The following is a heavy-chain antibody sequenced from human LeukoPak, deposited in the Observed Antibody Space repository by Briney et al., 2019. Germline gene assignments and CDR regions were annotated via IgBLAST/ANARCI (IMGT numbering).Heavy chain of an antibody. V-gene: IGHV4-34*01. CDR3: ARGDIAAGGAPFDY. Sequence: PSETLSLTCAVYGESFSGYYWSWIRQPPGRGLEWIGEINHSGSTSYSASLKSRVTIPVDTSKNQFSLKLNSVTAADTAVYYCARGDIAAGGAPFDYWGQGTLVTVSS. CDR1: GESFSGYY. D-gene: IGHD6-13*01. CDR2: INHSGST. J-gene: IGHJ4*02.